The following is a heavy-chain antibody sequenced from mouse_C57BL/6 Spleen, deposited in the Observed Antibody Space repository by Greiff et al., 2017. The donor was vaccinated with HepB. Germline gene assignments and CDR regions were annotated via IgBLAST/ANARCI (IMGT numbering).Heavy chain of an antibody. V-gene: IGHV1-53*01. CDR3: ARYYYGRENYYAMDY. CDR2: INPSNGGT. CDR1: GYTFTSYW. Sequence: QVHVKQPGTELVKPGASVKLSCKASGYTFTSYWMHWVKQRPGQGLEWIGNINPSNGGTNYNEKFKSKATLTVDKSSSTAYMQLSSLTSEDSAVYYCARYYYGRENYYAMDYWGQGTSVTVSS. D-gene: IGHD1-1*01. J-gene: IGHJ4*01.